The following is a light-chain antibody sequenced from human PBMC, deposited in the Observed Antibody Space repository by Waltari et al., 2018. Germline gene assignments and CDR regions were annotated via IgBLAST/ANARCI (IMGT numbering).Light chain of an antibody. V-gene: IGLV1-44*01. CDR2: RSN. CDR3: ATWDDSLNGPV. Sequence: QSVLTQPPSASGTPGQRVTISCSGSSSNIGSNTVNWYQQLPGTAPKLLIHRSNQRPSGVPDRYSGSKSGTSASLAISGLQSEDEADYYCATWDDSLNGPVFGGGTKLTVL. J-gene: IGLJ2*01. CDR1: SSNIGSNT.